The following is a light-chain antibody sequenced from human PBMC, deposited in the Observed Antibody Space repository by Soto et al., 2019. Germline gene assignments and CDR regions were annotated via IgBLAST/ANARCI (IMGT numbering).Light chain of an antibody. CDR2: EVS. CDR3: NSYTTANTYG. CDR1: SSDVGSYNR. V-gene: IGLV2-18*02. J-gene: IGLJ1*01. Sequence: QSALTQPPSVSGSPGQSVAISCTGTSSDVGSYNRVSWYQQPPGTAPKLMIYEVSNRPSGVPDRFSGSKSGNTASLTISGLQSEDEADYYCNSYTTANTYGFGTGTKVTV.